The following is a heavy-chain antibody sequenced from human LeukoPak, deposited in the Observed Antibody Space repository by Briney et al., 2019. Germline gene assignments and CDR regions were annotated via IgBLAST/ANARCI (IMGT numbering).Heavy chain of an antibody. D-gene: IGHD3-3*01. CDR1: GFTFSNYW. CDR3: ARARSGRREL. J-gene: IGHJ4*02. CDR2: IIVDESGT. Sequence: GGSPRLSCAGSGFTFSNYWVHWVRPAPGKGLVWVSRIIVDESGTDYADFVKGRFTTSRDAAQNTLYLQMNRLSAEDTAMYYCARARSGRRELWGQGTLVTVS. V-gene: IGHV3-74*01.